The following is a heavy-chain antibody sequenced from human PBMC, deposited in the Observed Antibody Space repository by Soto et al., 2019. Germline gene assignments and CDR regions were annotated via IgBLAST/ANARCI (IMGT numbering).Heavy chain of an antibody. CDR1: CFTFSDYG. CDR3: AKDHGFDEFQLLYYSYYGLDV. D-gene: IGHD2-2*02. Sequence: VGSLRLSCAASCFTFSDYGMHWVRQAPGKGLEWVAVISYDSTNKYYGDSVKGRFTISRDNSKNTLYLQMNSLRAEDRAAYYCAKDHGFDEFQLLYYSYYGLDVWGQGTTVTVSS. J-gene: IGHJ6*02. V-gene: IGHV3-30*18. CDR2: ISYDSTNK.